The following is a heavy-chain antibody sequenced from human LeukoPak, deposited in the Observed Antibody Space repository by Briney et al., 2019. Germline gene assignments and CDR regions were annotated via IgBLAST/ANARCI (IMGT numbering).Heavy chain of an antibody. CDR1: GFTFDDYA. Sequence: GGSLRLSCAASGFTFDDYAMHWVRHAPGKGLEWVSGISWNSGSIGYADSVKGRFTISRDNAKNSLYLQMNSLRAEDTALYYCAKDIFTMVRGVVDYWGQGTLVTVSS. D-gene: IGHD3-10*01. V-gene: IGHV3-9*01. J-gene: IGHJ4*02. CDR2: ISWNSGSI. CDR3: AKDIFTMVRGVVDY.